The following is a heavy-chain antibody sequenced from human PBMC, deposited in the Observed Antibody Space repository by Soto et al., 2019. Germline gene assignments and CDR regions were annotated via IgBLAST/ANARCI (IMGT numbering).Heavy chain of an antibody. D-gene: IGHD1-26*01. CDR2: FDPEDGET. CDR3: ASLYSGSYLSYFDY. Sequence: ASVKVSCKVSGYTLTELSMHWVRQAPGKGLEWMGGFDPEDGETIYAQKFQGRVTMTEDTSTDTAYMELSSLRSEDTAVYYCASLYSGSYLSYFDYWGQGTLVTVSS. V-gene: IGHV1-24*01. CDR1: GYTLTELS. J-gene: IGHJ4*02.